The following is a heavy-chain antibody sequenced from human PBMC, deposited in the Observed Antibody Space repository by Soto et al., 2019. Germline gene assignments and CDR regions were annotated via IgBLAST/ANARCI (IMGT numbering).Heavy chain of an antibody. D-gene: IGHD2-15*01. V-gene: IGHV1-69*02. CDR3: ATTVLGYCSGGSCYHGMDV. CDR1: GGTFSSYT. CDR2: IIPILGIA. J-gene: IGHJ6*02. Sequence: QVQLVQSGAEVKKPGSSVKFSCKASGGTFSSYTISWVRQAPGQGLEWMGRIIPILGIANYAQKFQGRVTITADKSTSTAYMELSSLRSEDTAVYYCATTVLGYCSGGSCYHGMDVWGQGTTVTVSS.